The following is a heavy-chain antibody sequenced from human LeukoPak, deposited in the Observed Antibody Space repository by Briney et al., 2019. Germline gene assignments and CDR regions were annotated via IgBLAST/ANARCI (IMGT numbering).Heavy chain of an antibody. CDR1: GYTFTSYG. D-gene: IGHD5-18*01. J-gene: IGHJ4*02. Sequence: GASVKVSCKASGYTFTSYGISWVRQAPGQGLEWMGGIIPIFGTANYAQKFQGRVTITTDESTSTAYMELGSLRSEDTAVYYCARRRGYSYGYAFDYWGQGTLVTVSS. CDR3: ARRRGYSYGYAFDY. CDR2: IIPIFGTA. V-gene: IGHV1-69*05.